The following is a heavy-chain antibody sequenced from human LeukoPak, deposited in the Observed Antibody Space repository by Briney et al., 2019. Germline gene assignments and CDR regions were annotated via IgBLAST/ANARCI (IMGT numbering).Heavy chain of an antibody. CDR3: ARDSSGYYTFDY. Sequence: GGSLRLSCAASGFTFSSSAIHWVRQAPVKGLEWVAVISYDGSNKYYADSVKGRFIISRDNSKNTLYLQMNSLRAEDTAVYYCARDSSGYYTFDYWGQGTLVTVPS. CDR2: ISYDGSNK. D-gene: IGHD3-22*01. CDR1: GFTFSSSA. V-gene: IGHV3-30*04. J-gene: IGHJ4*02.